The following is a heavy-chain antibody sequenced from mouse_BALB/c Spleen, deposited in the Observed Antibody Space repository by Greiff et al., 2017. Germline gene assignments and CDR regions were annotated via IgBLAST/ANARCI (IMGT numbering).Heavy chain of an antibody. D-gene: IGHD1-2*01. CDR3: VRDGGGFWRPFAY. CDR1: GFSLTSYD. J-gene: IGHJ3*01. Sequence: VQLVESGPGLVAPSQSLSITCTVSGFSLTSYDISWIRQPPGKGLEWLGVIWTGGGTNYNSAFMSRLSISKDNSKSQVFLKMNSLQTDDTAIYYCVRDGGGFWRPFAYWGQGTLVTVSA. V-gene: IGHV2-9-2*01. CDR2: IWTGGGT.